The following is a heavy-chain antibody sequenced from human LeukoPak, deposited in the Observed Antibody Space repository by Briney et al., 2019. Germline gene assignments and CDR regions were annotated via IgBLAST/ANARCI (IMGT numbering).Heavy chain of an antibody. J-gene: IGHJ4*02. CDR2: IYHSGST. Sequence: SETLSLTCAVSGYSISSGYYWGWIRQPPGKGLEWIGSIYHSGSTYYNPSLESRVTISVDTSKNQFSLKLSSVTAADTAVYYCARDEGYSYGVSYWGQGTLVTVSS. V-gene: IGHV4-38-2*02. D-gene: IGHD5-18*01. CDR1: GYSISSGYY. CDR3: ARDEGYSYGVSY.